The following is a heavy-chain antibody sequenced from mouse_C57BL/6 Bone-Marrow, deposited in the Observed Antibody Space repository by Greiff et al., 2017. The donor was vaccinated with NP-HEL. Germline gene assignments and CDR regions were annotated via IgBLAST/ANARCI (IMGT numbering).Heavy chain of an antibody. J-gene: IGHJ1*03. CDR2: ISGGGGNT. CDR1: GFTFSSYT. CDR3: ARITTVVYWYFDV. Sequence: DVHLVESGGGLVKPGGSLKLSCAASGFTFSSYTMSWVRQTPEKRLEWVATISGGGGNTYYPDSVKGRFTISRDNAKNTLYLQMSSLRSEDTALYYCARITTVVYWYFDVWGTGTTVTVSS. D-gene: IGHD1-1*01. V-gene: IGHV5-9*01.